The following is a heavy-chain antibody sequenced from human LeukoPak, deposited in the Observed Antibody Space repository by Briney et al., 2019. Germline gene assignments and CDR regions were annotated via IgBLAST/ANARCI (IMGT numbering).Heavy chain of an antibody. CDR1: GFTFSSYA. J-gene: IGHJ4*02. V-gene: IGHV3-23*01. CDR3: ATPQGDY. CDR2: ISASGGST. Sequence: GGSLRLSCVASGFTFSSYAMSWVRQAPGKGLEWVSGISASGGSTYYVDSVKGRFTISRDNSKNTLYLQMNSLRVEDTAVYYCATPQGDYWGQGTLVTVSS.